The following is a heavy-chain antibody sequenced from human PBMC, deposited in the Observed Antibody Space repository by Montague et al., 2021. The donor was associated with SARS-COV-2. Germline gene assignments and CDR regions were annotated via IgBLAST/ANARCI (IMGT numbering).Heavy chain of an antibody. D-gene: IGHD2-2*01. CDR1: GDSISSGYFY. J-gene: IGHJ4*02. CDR2: IHYSGIT. V-gene: IGHV4-39*01. Sequence: SETLSLTCTVSGDSISSGYFYWGWIRQPPGKGLEWVGTIHYSGITYYNPSLKSRVTISVDTSRNQFSLKLSSVTAADTAIYYCARHLAISGPAAVSDYWGRGALVPVSP. CDR3: ARHLAISGPAAVSDY.